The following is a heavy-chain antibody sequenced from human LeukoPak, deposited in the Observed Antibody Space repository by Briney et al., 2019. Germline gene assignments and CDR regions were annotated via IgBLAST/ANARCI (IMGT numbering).Heavy chain of an antibody. Sequence: ASVKVSCKASGGTFSNYAISWVRQAPGQGLEWMGGIVPIFDTADYAQKFQGRLTITADDSTSTAYMELSSLRAEDTAVYYCARDLLGSHTSYSSGAWDYWGQGTLVTVSS. CDR3: ARDLLGSHTSYSSGAWDY. V-gene: IGHV1-69*13. CDR1: GGTFSNYA. D-gene: IGHD3-9*01. J-gene: IGHJ4*02. CDR2: IVPIFDTA.